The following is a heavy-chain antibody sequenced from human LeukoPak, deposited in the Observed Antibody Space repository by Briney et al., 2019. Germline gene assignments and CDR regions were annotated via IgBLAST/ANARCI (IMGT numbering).Heavy chain of an antibody. V-gene: IGHV1-69*01. D-gene: IGHD3-10*01. J-gene: IGHJ4*02. CDR1: GGTFSSYA. CDR2: IIPIFGTA. Sequence: ASVKVSCKASGGTFSSYAISWVRQAPGQGLEWMGGIIPIFGTANYAQKFQGSVTITADESTSTAYMELSSLRSEDTAVYYCARYYYGSGSYYIFDYWGQGTLVTVSS. CDR3: ARYYYGSGSYYIFDY.